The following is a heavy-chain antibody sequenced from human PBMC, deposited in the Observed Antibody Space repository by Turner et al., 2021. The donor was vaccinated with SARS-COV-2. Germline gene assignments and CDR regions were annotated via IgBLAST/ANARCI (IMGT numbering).Heavy chain of an antibody. V-gene: IGHV3-7*03. J-gene: IGHJ6*04. CDR2: IKEDGSEK. CDR3: ARSSVDSGYEDDYYYYYGMDV. Sequence: EVQLVESGGGLVQPGGSLRLSCAASGFTFSNYWMSWVRQAPGKGLEWVANIKEDGSEKYYVDAVKGRFTISRENAKNSLYLKMNSLRAEDTAVYYCARSSVDSGYEDDYYYYYGMDVWGKGTTVTVSS. D-gene: IGHD5-12*01. CDR1: GFTFSNYW.